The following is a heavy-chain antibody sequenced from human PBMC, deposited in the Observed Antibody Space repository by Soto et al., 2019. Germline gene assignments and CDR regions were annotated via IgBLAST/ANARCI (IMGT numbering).Heavy chain of an antibody. Sequence: EVQLVESGGGLVQPGGSLTLSCAASGFTFSTSDMHWVRQTTAKGLEWVSSIGTAGDPYYPASVKGRFTISRENAKNSLYLQMNSLRAGDTAVYYCARATSYYVSTYGMDVWGQGTTVTVSS. CDR3: ARATSYYVSTYGMDV. V-gene: IGHV3-13*05. CDR1: GFTFSTSD. D-gene: IGHD3-22*01. J-gene: IGHJ6*02. CDR2: IGTAGDP.